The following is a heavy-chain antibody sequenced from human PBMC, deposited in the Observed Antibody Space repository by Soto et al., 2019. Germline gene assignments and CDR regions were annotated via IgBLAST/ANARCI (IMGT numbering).Heavy chain of an antibody. D-gene: IGHD2-2*02. CDR1: GFSFSNTW. Sequence: EVQLVESGGGLVKPGGSLRLSCAASGFSFSNTWMNWVRQDPGKGLEWVGRFESKGDGGTTDYAAPVKGRFSSSRDESKHTLFMQMDSLKIEDTAVYYCTTPVKICEMSACYSPFDNWGQGTPVTVSS. CDR2: FESKGDGGTT. V-gene: IGHV3-15*04. J-gene: IGHJ4*02. CDR3: TTPVKICEMSACYSPFDN.